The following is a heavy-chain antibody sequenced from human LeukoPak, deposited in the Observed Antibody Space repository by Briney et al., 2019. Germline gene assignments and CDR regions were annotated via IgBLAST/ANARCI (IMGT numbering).Heavy chain of an antibody. D-gene: IGHD3-22*01. CDR3: ARPYYYDSRIDP. J-gene: IGHJ5*02. V-gene: IGHV4-30-4*01. Sequence: SETLSLTCTVSGGSISSGDYYWSWIRQPPGKGLEWIAYMYYSGSTYYNPSLKSRATISLDTSKNQFSLKLSSVTAADTAVYYCARPYYYDSRIDPWGQGTLVTASS. CDR1: GGSISSGDYY. CDR2: MYYSGST.